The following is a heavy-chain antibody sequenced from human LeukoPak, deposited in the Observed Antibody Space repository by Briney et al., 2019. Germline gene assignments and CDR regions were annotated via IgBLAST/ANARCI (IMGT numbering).Heavy chain of an antibody. CDR3: ARRSRYYYGSVSTEV. V-gene: IGHV4-4*09. CDR1: GGSISSYY. D-gene: IGHD3-10*01. Sequence: SETLSLTCTVSGGSISSYYWSWIRQPPGKGLEWIGYIYTSGSTDYNPSLKSRVTISVDTSKNQFSLKLSSVTAADTAVYYCARRSRYYYGSVSTEVWGQGTLVTVSS. J-gene: IGHJ4*02. CDR2: IYTSGST.